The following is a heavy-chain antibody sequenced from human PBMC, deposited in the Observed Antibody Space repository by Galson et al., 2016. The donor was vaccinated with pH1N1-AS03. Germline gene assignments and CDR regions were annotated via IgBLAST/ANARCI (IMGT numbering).Heavy chain of an antibody. CDR2: IFYIGDT. CDR3: GRHLRSSYSMDV. V-gene: IGHV4-59*08. Sequence: SETLSLTCTVSGGSVNGYYWTWIRQPPGKGLEWIGQIFYIGDTLYTPSLRGRVTMSVDTSKNQLSLRLSSVTAADTAVYYCGRHLRSSYSMDVGGQGTTVTVSS. CDR1: GGSVNGYY. D-gene: IGHD2-15*01. J-gene: IGHJ6*02.